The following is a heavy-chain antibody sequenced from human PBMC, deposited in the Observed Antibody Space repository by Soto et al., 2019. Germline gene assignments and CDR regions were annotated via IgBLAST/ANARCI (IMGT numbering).Heavy chain of an antibody. V-gene: IGHV1-69*04. Sequence: SVKVSCKASGYTFTSYDINWVRQAPGQGLEWMGRIIPILGIANYAQKFQGRVTITADKSTSTAYMELSSLRSEDTAVYYCARGAVTEMDSSFIEYWGQGTLVTVSS. D-gene: IGHD4-17*01. CDR3: ARGAVTEMDSSFIEY. J-gene: IGHJ4*02. CDR1: GYTFTSYD. CDR2: IIPILGIA.